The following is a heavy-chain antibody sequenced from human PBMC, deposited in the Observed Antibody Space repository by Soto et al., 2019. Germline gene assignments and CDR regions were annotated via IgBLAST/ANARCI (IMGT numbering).Heavy chain of an antibody. CDR1: GFSLSTSGVG. CDR2: IYWDDDK. Sequence: QITLKESGPTLVKPTQTLTLTCTFSGFSLSTSGVGVGWIRQPPGKALEWLALIYWDDDKRYSPSLKSRLTIPTDTSKTQVVLTMTNMDPVDTATYSCAHVLHQDHWRALNCFDPWGQGTLVTVSS. V-gene: IGHV2-5*02. CDR3: AHVLHQDHWRALNCFDP. J-gene: IGHJ5*02. D-gene: IGHD1-1*01.